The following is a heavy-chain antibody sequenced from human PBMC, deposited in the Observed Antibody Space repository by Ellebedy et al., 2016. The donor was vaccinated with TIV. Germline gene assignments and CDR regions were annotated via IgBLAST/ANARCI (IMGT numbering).Heavy chain of an antibody. CDR1: GGTFSSYA. CDR2: INPNSGGT. J-gene: IGHJ6*02. V-gene: IGHV1-2*02. Sequence: ASVKVSXXASGGTFSSYAISWVRQAPGQGLEWMGWINPNSGGTNYAQKFQGRVTMTRDTSISTAYMELSRLRSDDTAVYYCARGAVARGMDVWGQGTTVTVSS. D-gene: IGHD6-19*01. CDR3: ARGAVARGMDV.